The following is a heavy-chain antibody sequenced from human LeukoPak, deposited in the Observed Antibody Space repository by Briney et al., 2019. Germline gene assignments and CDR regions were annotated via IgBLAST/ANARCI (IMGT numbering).Heavy chain of an antibody. D-gene: IGHD5-12*01. CDR2: ISYDGSNK. V-gene: IGHV3-30*18. CDR1: GFTFSSYG. J-gene: IGHJ4*02. Sequence: GGCLRLSCAASGFTFSSYGMHWVRQAPRKGLEWVEVISYDGSNKYYADSLKGRFTISRDNSKNTLYLQMNSLRAEDTALYYCAKEWVRGSSVRYYFDYWGQGTLVTVSS. CDR3: AKEWVRGSSVRYYFDY.